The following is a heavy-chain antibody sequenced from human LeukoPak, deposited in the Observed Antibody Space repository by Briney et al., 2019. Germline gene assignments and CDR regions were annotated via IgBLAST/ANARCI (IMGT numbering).Heavy chain of an antibody. CDR2: ISGSGGST. J-gene: IGHJ4*02. CDR1: GFTFDDYA. V-gene: IGHV3-23*01. CDR3: ARDGGYYDR. D-gene: IGHD3-22*01. Sequence: EPGRSLRLSCAASGFTFDDYAMHWVRQAPGKGLEWVSAISGSGGSTYYADSVKGRFPISRDNSKNTLYLQMNSLRAEDTAVYSCARDGGYYDRWGQGTLVTVSS.